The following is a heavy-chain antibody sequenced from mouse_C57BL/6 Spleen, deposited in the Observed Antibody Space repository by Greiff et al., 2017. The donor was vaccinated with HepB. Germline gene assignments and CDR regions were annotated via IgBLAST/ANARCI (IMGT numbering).Heavy chain of an antibody. Sequence: QVQLKQPGAELVRPGSSVKLSCKASGYTFTSYWMDWVKQRPGQGLEWIGNIYPSDSETHYNQKFKDKATLTVDKSSSTAYKQLSSLTSEDSAVYYCAREGYVDYWGQGTTLTVSS. CDR1: GYTFTSYW. J-gene: IGHJ2*01. CDR3: AREGYVDY. V-gene: IGHV1-61*01. CDR2: IYPSDSET.